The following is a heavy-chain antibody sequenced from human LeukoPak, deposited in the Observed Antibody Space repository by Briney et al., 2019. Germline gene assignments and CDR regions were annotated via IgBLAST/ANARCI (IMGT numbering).Heavy chain of an antibody. CDR1: GGSINNFY. V-gene: IGHV4-59*01. CDR2: IYYSGST. D-gene: IGHD3-9*01. J-gene: IGHJ4*02. Sequence: PSETLSLPCTVSGGSINNFYWSWIRQPPGKGLEWIGYIYYSGSTNYNPSLKSRVTISVDPFKNQFSLRLSSVTAADTAVYYCARRGIGLVMDYWGQGTLVTVSS. CDR3: ARRGIGLVMDY.